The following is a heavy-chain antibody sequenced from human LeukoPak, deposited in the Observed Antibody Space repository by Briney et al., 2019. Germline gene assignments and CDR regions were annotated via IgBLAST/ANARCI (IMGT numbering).Heavy chain of an antibody. CDR1: GGSISSYY. J-gene: IGHJ4*02. CDR3: ARGNRVATD. Sequence: SETLSLTCTVSGGSISSYYWSWIRQPPGKGLEWTGYIYYSGSTNYNPSLKSRVTISVDTSKNQFSLKLSSVTAADTAVYYCARGNRVATDWGQGTLVTVSS. D-gene: IGHD5-12*01. V-gene: IGHV4-59*01. CDR2: IYYSGST.